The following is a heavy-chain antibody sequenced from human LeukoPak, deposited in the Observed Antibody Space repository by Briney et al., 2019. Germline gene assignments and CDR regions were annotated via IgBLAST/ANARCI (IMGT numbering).Heavy chain of an antibody. CDR1: GGTFSSYA. Sequence: SVKVSCKASGGTFSSYAISWVRQAPGQGLEWMGGIIPIFGTANYAQKFQGRVTITADESTSTAYMELSSLRSEDTAVYYCARERCSSTSCYPGYYYYYGMDVWGQGTTVTVPS. J-gene: IGHJ6*02. V-gene: IGHV1-69*01. CDR2: IIPIFGTA. CDR3: ARERCSSTSCYPGYYYYYGMDV. D-gene: IGHD2-2*01.